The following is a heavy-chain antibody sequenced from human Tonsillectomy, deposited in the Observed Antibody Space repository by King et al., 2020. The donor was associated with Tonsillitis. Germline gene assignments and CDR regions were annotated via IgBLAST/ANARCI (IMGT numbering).Heavy chain of an antibody. CDR3: ASWVLKAVAGTGIDY. D-gene: IGHD6-19*01. Sequence: QLVQSGAEVKKPGSSVKVSCKASGGTFSSYAISWVRQAPGQGLEWMGRIIPILGIANYAQKFQGRVTITADKSTSTAYMELSSLGSEDTAVYYCASWVLKAVAGTGIDYWGQGTLVTVSS. J-gene: IGHJ4*02. CDR2: IIPILGIA. V-gene: IGHV1-69*09. CDR1: GGTFSSYA.